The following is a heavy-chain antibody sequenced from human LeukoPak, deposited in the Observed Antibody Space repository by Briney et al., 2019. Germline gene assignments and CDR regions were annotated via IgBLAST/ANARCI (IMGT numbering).Heavy chain of an antibody. D-gene: IGHD3-10*01. V-gene: IGHV4-39*01. J-gene: IGHJ4*02. CDR1: GGSISSSSDY. Sequence: SETLSLTCTVSGGSISSSSDYWGWVRQPPGRELEWIARINYGETTYYNPSLKSRVTISVDTSKNQFSLRLSSVTAADTAVYLCARYVVSGSGKFYFDYWGQGSLVTVSS. CDR3: ARYVVSGSGKFYFDY. CDR2: INYGETT.